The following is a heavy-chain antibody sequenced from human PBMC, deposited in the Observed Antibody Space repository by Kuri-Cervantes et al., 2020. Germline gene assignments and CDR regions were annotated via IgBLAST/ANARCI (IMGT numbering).Heavy chain of an antibody. CDR3: ATPGVYGGRIGYFDY. J-gene: IGHJ4*02. CDR2: ISAYNGNT. D-gene: IGHD5/OR15-5a*01. Sequence: ASVKVSCKASGYTFTSFAMYWVRQAPGQRLEWMGWISAYNGNTNYAQKLQGRVTMTTDTSTSTAYMELSSLRSEDTAVYYCATPGVYGGRIGYFDYWGQGTLVTVSS. CDR1: GYTFTSFA. V-gene: IGHV1-18*01.